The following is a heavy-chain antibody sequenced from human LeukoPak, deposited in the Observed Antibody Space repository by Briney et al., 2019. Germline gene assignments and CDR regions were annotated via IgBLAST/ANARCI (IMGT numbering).Heavy chain of an antibody. Sequence: PGGSLGLSCAASGFTFSSYWMHWVRQAPGKGLVWVSRIYSDGSSTNYADSVKGRFTISRDNAKNTLYLQVNSLRAEDTAVYYCARDRSSLGLWFGELRNWGQGTLVTVSS. CDR2: IYSDGSST. CDR1: GFTFSSYW. CDR3: ARDRSSLGLWFGELRN. V-gene: IGHV3-74*01. D-gene: IGHD3-10*01. J-gene: IGHJ4*02.